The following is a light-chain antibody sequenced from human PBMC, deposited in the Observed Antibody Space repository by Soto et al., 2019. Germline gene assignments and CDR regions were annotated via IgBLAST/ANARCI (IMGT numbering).Light chain of an antibody. J-gene: IGLJ3*02. Sequence: QSVLTQPPSVSGAPGQRVTISCTGSSSNIGAGYDVHWYQQLPGTAPKLLIYGNSNRPSGVPDRFSGSKSGTSASLAITGLQAEDEADYYCQSYDSSLSGPRNGVFGGGTKLTVL. CDR3: QSYDSSLSGPRNGV. CDR1: SSNIGAGYD. V-gene: IGLV1-40*01. CDR2: GNS.